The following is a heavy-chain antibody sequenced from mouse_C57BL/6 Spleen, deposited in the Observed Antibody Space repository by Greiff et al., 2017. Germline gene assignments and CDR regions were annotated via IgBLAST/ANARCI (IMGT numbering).Heavy chain of an antibody. CDR1: GYAFSSYW. D-gene: IGHD3-1*01. V-gene: IGHV1-80*01. CDR2: IYPGDGDT. Sequence: VQLVESGAELVKPGASVKISCKASGYAFSSYWMNWVKQRPGKGLEWIGQIYPGDGDTNYNGKFKGKATLTADKSSSTAYMQLSSLTSEDSAVYFCARSRSYYFDYWGQGTTLTVSS. J-gene: IGHJ2*01. CDR3: ARSRSYYFDY.